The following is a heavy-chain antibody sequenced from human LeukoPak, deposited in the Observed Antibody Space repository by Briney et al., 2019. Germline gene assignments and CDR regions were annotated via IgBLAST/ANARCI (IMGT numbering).Heavy chain of an antibody. CDR3: ASGRDIVVVPAAMGYFQH. CDR1: GGTFSSYA. V-gene: IGHV1-69*05. CDR2: IIPIFGTA. D-gene: IGHD2-2*01. J-gene: IGHJ1*01. Sequence: SVTVSCKASGGTFSSYAISWVRQAPGQGLEWMGGIIPIFGTANYAQMFQGRVTITTDESTSTAYMELSSLRSEDTAVYYCASGRDIVVVPAAMGYFQHWGQGTLVTVSS.